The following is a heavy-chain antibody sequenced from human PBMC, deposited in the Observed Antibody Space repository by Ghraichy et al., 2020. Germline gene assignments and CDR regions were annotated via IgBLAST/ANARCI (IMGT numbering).Heavy chain of an antibody. CDR1: GGSISGYD. CDR2: ISDSGST. D-gene: IGHD3-16*01. CDR3: ARRFGDAQGMDV. Sequence: SETLSLTCTVSGGSISGYDWKWIRQSPRKGLEWIGYISDSGSTKYNPSLKSRVTISVDTSKNQFSLKLSSVTAADTAVYYCARRFGDAQGMDVWGQGTSVTVSS. J-gene: IGHJ6*02. V-gene: IGHV4-59*01.